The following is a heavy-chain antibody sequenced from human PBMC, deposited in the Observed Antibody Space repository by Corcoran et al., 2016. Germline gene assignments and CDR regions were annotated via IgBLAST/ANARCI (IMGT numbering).Heavy chain of an antibody. D-gene: IGHD4-17*01. V-gene: IGHV6-1*01. CDR3: AGRGHDYGVDD. Sequence: QVQLQQSGPGLVKPSQTLSLTCAISGDSVSGNNFVWHWIRQSPSRGLEWLGRTYYRSKWYSYYAVSMKSRVTIRPDTYKNQFSLQLNSVTPEDTAVYYCAGRGHDYGVDDWGQGTLVTVSS. J-gene: IGHJ4*02. CDR1: GDSVSGNNFV. CDR2: TYYRSKWYS.